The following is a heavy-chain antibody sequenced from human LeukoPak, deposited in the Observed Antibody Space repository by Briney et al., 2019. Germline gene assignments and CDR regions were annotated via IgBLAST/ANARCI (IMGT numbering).Heavy chain of an antibody. Sequence: ASVMVSCKASGYTFSYYAITWVRQAPGQGLEWMGWISAYNGKSHHAQSLQDRVTMTTYTSTSTAYMELRSLRSDDTAVYFCARDLYPSIGEADPRGGMDVWGQGTTVTVSS. V-gene: IGHV1-18*01. CDR1: GYTFSYYA. J-gene: IGHJ6*02. CDR2: ISAYNGKS. D-gene: IGHD6-19*01. CDR3: ARDLYPSIGEADPRGGMDV.